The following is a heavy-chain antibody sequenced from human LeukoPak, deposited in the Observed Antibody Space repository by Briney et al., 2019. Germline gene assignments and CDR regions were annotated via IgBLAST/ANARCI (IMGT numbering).Heavy chain of an antibody. CDR2: VRASGVGT. CDR3: AKDRSYGSGALDY. V-gene: IGHV3-23*01. D-gene: IGHD5-18*01. Sequence: GGSLRLSCAASGFTFSDHVMSWVRQAPGKGLEWVSSVRASGVGTHYADSVKGRFTISRDNSKNTLYLQMNSLRAEDTAVYYCAKDRSYGSGALDYWGQGTLVTVSS. J-gene: IGHJ4*02. CDR1: GFTFSDHV.